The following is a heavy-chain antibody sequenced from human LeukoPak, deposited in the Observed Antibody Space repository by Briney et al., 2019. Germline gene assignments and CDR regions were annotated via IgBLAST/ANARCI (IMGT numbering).Heavy chain of an antibody. Sequence: SVKVSCKASGGTFSSYAISWVRQAPGQGLEWMGGVIPIFGTANYAKKFQGRVTITTDESTSTAYMELSSLRSEDTAVYYCAREGRGATRYYYGMDVWGQGTTVTVSS. CDR1: GGTFSSYA. D-gene: IGHD1-26*01. CDR2: VIPIFGTA. J-gene: IGHJ6*02. CDR3: AREGRGATRYYYGMDV. V-gene: IGHV1-69*05.